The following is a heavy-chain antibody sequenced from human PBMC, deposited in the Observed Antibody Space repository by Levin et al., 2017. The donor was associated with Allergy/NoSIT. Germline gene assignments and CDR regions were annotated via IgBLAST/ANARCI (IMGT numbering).Heavy chain of an antibody. CDR2: ISYDGSNK. J-gene: IGHJ4*02. CDR1: GFTFSSYA. D-gene: IGHD6-13*01. CDR3: ARKGASSSWYFDY. Sequence: GESLKISCAASGFTFSSYAMHWVRQAPGKGLEWVAVISYDGSNKYYADSVKGRFTISRDNSKNTLYLQMNSLRAEDTAVYYCARKGASSSWYFDYWGQGTLVTVSS. V-gene: IGHV3-30-3*01.